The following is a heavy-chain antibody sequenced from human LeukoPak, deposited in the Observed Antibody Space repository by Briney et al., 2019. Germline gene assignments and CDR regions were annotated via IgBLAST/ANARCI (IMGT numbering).Heavy chain of an antibody. CDR3: ARVVDPGGYYYFYYMDV. Sequence: SETLSLTCAVYGGSFSGYYWSWIRQPPGKGLEWIGEINHSGSTNYNPSLKSRVTISVDTSKNQLSLKLSSVTAADTAVYYCARVVDPGGYYYFYYMDVWGKGTTVTVFS. V-gene: IGHV4-34*01. CDR1: GGSFSGYY. D-gene: IGHD3-16*01. CDR2: INHSGST. J-gene: IGHJ6*03.